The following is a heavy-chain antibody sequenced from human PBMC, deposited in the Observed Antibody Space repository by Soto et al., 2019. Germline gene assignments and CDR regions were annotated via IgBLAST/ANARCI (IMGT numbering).Heavy chain of an antibody. CDR1: GYTFTNFG. CDR3: ARVIPGVEAWFGH. CDR2: ISAYTDTP. V-gene: IGHV1-18*01. J-gene: IGHJ5*02. D-gene: IGHD2-2*01. Sequence: GASVKVSCKASGYTFTNFGVTWVRRAPGQGLKWMGWISAYTDTPNYAQKFQGRVTMTIDTSTSTAYMDLRSLTSDDTAVYYCARVIPGVEAWFGHWGNGTMGIVSS.